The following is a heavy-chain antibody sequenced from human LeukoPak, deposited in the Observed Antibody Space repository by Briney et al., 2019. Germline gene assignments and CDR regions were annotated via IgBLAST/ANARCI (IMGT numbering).Heavy chain of an antibody. Sequence: PSETLSLTCTVSGGSISSSSYYWGWIRQPPGKGLEWIGSIYYSGSTYYNPSLKSRVTISVDTSKNQFSLKLSSVTAADTAVYYCARAYYYYYMDVWGKGTTVTISS. V-gene: IGHV4-39*07. CDR1: GGSISSSSYY. CDR2: IYYSGST. CDR3: ARAYYYYYMDV. J-gene: IGHJ6*03.